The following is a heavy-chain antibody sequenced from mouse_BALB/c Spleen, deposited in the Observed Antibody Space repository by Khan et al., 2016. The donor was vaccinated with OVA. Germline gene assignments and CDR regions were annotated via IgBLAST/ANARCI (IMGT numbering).Heavy chain of an antibody. CDR2: INTYTGEP. CDR3: ARFRGCSSSSSSSFGS. Sequence: QIQLVQSGPELKKPGETVKISCKASGYTFTNYGMNWVKQSPGKGLKWMGWINTYTGEPTYIDDFKGRFAVSLETSASTAYLQINNLRNEDMATSFCARFRGCSSSSSSSFGSWGQGPTLTVSS. CDR1: GYTFTNYG. D-gene: IGHD1-1*01. J-gene: IGHJ2*01. V-gene: IGHV9-1*02.